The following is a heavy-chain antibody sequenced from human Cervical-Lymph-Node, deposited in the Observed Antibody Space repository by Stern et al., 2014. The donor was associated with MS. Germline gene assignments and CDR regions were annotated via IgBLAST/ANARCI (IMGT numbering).Heavy chain of an antibody. CDR1: GASLRSGPGY. V-gene: IGHV4-31*03. CDR2: IHNTRST. D-gene: IGHD4-17*01. J-gene: IGHJ4*02. CDR3: ARHSSVFEYGDYSLDS. Sequence: QVQLQESGPGLVNPLQTLPLICTISGASLRSGPGYWSWLRKRPGNCLKWIWCIHNTRSTSSSPSLRGRRSMPLVPSTHQLSLTLSPVTAADTAVYYCARHSSVFEYGDYSLDSWGQGTLVSVSS.